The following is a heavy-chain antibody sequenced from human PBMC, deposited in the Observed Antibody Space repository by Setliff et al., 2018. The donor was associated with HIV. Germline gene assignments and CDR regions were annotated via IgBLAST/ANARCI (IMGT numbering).Heavy chain of an antibody. D-gene: IGHD3-3*01. CDR1: GGSISSYY. J-gene: IGHJ6*02. CDR2: IYYSGST. Sequence: SETLSLTCTXSGGSISSYYWSWIRQPPGKGLEWIGYIYYSGSTNYNPSLKSRVTISVDTSKNQFSLKLSSVIAADTAVYYCARIFGDQGYYYGMDVWGQGTTVTVSS. V-gene: IGHV4-59*01. CDR3: ARIFGDQGYYYGMDV.